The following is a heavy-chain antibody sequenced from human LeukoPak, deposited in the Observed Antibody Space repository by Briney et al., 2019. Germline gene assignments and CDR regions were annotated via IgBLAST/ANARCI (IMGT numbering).Heavy chain of an antibody. D-gene: IGHD3-3*01. CDR1: GGSISSRSYH. CDR2: FSSAGTT. CDR3: ARTIFEGSRYFDY. J-gene: IGHJ4*02. V-gene: IGHV4-39*01. Sequence: SEILSLTCTVSGGSISSRSYHWGWMRQSPGKGLEWIGSFSSAGTTYYNPSLRSRITISIDTSNNQFSLDLSSVTAADTAVYYCARTIFEGSRYFDYWGQGTLVTVSS.